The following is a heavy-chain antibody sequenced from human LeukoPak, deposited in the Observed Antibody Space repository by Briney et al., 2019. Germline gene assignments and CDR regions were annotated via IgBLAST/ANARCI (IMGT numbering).Heavy chain of an antibody. CDR1: GFTASSDY. CDR3: ASWPGACYGEDF. CDR2: IFGGGGT. J-gene: IGHJ4*02. V-gene: IGHV3-53*01. Sequence: PGGSLRLSCAASGFTASSDYMSWGRQAPGKGLEWVSVIFGGGGTYYGDSVRGRFTISRDNSKHTLYLQMNSQRAEDTAVDYCASWPGACYGEDFWGQGTLVTVSS. D-gene: IGHD3-10*01.